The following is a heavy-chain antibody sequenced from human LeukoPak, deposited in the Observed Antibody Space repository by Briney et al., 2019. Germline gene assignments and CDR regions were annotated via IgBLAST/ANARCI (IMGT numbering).Heavy chain of an antibody. V-gene: IGHV3-64D*06. Sequence: GGSLRLSCSASGFTFSSYAMHWVRQAPGKGLEYVSAISSNGGSTYYADSVKGRFTISRDNSKNTLYLQMSSLRAEDTAVYNCVKDRGDCSSTSCYDAFDIWGQGTMVTVSS. CDR3: VKDRGDCSSTSCYDAFDI. CDR1: GFTFSSYA. D-gene: IGHD2-2*01. J-gene: IGHJ3*02. CDR2: ISSNGGST.